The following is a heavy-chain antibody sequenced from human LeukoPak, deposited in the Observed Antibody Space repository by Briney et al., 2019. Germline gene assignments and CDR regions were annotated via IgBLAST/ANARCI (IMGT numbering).Heavy chain of an antibody. CDR2: IYYSGST. CDR3: ARVSPGDYYDSSGYYYGEGYDY. J-gene: IGHJ4*02. V-gene: IGHV4-31*03. D-gene: IGHD3-22*01. CDR1: GGSISSGGYY. Sequence: SQTLSLTCTVSGGSISSGGYYWSWIRQHPGKGLEWSGYIYYSGSTYYNPSLKSRVTISVDTSKNQFSLKLSSVTAADTAVYYCARVSPGDYYDSSGYYYGEGYDYWGQGTLVTVSS.